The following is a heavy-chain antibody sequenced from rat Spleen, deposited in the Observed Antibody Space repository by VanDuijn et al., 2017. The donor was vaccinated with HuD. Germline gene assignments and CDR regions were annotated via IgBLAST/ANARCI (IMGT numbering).Heavy chain of an antibody. V-gene: IGHV5-7*01. CDR2: ISYDGGST. CDR1: GFTFSDYN. Sequence: EVQLVESGGVLVQPGRSLKLSCAASGFTFSDYNMAWVRQAPKKGLEWVTTISYDGGSTYYRDSVKGRFTFSRDNAKSTLYLQMDSLRSEDTATYYCARHNSGYFDYWGQGVMVTVSS. D-gene: IGHD4-3*01. J-gene: IGHJ2*01. CDR3: ARHNSGYFDY.